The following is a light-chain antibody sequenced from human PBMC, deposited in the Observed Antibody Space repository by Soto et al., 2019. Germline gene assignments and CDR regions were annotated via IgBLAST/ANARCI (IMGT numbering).Light chain of an antibody. CDR3: QTWGTGFQV. Sequence: QPVLTQSPSASASLGASVRLTCTLSSGHSSYAIAWHQQQPEKGPRFLMRLDNDGSHIKGDGTPDRFSGSSSGAERYLTISSLQSDDEADYYCQTWGTGFQVFGGGTKVTVL. CDR1: SGHSSYA. V-gene: IGLV4-69*01. J-gene: IGLJ2*01. CDR2: LDNDGSH.